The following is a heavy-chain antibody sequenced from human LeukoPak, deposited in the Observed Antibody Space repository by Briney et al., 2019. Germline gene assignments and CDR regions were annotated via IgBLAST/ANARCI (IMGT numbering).Heavy chain of an antibody. CDR2: ITSDGGTT. CDR1: GFTLSGYV. V-gene: IGHV3-64*01. J-gene: IGHJ4*02. D-gene: IGHD5-24*01. Sequence: GGSLRLSCAASGFTLSGYVMHWVRQAPGRGPESVSAITSDGGTTYYASSVKGRFTISRDNSKNTLYLRMGSLRTEDMAVYYCARENGGGSDYWGQGTLVTVSS. CDR3: ARENGGGSDY.